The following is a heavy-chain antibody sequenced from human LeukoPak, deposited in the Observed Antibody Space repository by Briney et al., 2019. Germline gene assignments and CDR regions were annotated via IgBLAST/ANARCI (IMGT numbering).Heavy chain of an antibody. V-gene: IGHV6-1*01. J-gene: IGHJ3*02. Sequence: SQTLSLTCAISGDSVSSNSAAWHWIRQSPSRGLEWLGRTYYRSTWYNDYAVSVKSRITINPDTSKNQFSLQLNSVTPEDTAVYYCARDRIAAALDAFDIWGQGTMVTVSS. D-gene: IGHD6-13*01. CDR3: ARDRIAAALDAFDI. CDR2: TYYRSTWYN. CDR1: GDSVSSNSAA.